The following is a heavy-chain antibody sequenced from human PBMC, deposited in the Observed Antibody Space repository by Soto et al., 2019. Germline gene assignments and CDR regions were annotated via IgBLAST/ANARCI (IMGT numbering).Heavy chain of an antibody. CDR1: GGTFSSYA. J-gene: IGHJ6*02. D-gene: IGHD6-6*01. CDR3: ARGPYSSSPYYYGMDV. Sequence: QVQLVQSGAEVKKPGSSVKVSCKASGGTFSSYAISWVRQAPGQGLEWMGGIIPIFGTANYAQKFQGRVTITADESTSTDYMELSSLRSEDTAVYYCARGPYSSSPYYYGMDVWGQGTTVTVSS. CDR2: IIPIFGTA. V-gene: IGHV1-69*01.